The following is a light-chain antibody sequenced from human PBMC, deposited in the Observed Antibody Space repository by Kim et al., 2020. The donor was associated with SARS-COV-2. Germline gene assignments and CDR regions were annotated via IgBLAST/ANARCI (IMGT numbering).Light chain of an antibody. CDR1: QSISSG. V-gene: IGKV1-5*01. Sequence: ASVGDRVTINCRASQSISSGLAWYQQKPGKAPKLLMYAVSSFQSGAPSRFSGSGSGTEFSLTISSLQPDDFATYYCQHFNSYWGTFGQGTKVDIK. CDR3: QHFNSYWGT. CDR2: AVS. J-gene: IGKJ1*01.